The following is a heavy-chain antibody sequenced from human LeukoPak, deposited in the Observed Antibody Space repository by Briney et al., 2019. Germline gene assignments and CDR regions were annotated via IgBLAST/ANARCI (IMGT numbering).Heavy chain of an antibody. CDR1: GFTFSSYA. Sequence: HPGGSLRLSCAASGFTFSSYAMSWVRQAPGKGLDWVSSISASGASTYYTDSVKGRFTISRDNAKNSVYLQMNSLRAEDTAVYYCAREDCDATSCYWGIIYWGQGTLVTVSS. V-gene: IGHV3-23*01. D-gene: IGHD2-2*01. CDR2: ISASGAST. J-gene: IGHJ4*02. CDR3: AREDCDATSCYWGIIY.